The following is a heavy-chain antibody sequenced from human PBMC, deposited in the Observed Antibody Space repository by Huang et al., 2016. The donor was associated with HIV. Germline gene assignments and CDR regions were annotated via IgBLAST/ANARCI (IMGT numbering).Heavy chain of an antibody. Sequence: QVQLVQSGAEMKKSGSSVKVSCKASGGTVSSFSFTWVRQAPGHGREWMGGIIPLHDTTDLEQKFRGRVTLTADESTNTAFMELSGLTSQDTAVYYCARGVGNSNRGFDIWGQGTLVTVS. CDR3: ARGVGNSNRGFDI. D-gene: IGHD5-18*01. J-gene: IGHJ4*02. CDR1: GGTVSSFS. V-gene: IGHV1-69*13. CDR2: IIPLHDTT.